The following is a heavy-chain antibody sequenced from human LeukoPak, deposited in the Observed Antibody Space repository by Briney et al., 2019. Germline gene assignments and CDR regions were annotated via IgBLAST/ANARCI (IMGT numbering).Heavy chain of an antibody. V-gene: IGHV1-24*01. Sequence: ASVKVSCKVSGYTLTELSMHWVRQAPGKGLEWMGSFDPEDGESIYAQKFQGRVTMTEDTSTDTAYMELSRLRSEDTAVYYCATDAYCGGDCYPDAFDIWGQGTMVTVSS. CDR1: GYTLTELS. CDR2: FDPEDGES. CDR3: ATDAYCGGDCYPDAFDI. D-gene: IGHD2-21*01. J-gene: IGHJ3*02.